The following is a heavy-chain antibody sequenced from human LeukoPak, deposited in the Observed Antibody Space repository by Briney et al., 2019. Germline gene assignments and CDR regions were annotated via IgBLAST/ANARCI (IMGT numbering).Heavy chain of an antibody. CDR2: INWNGGST. CDR3: ARDRAAMAGIPMDV. J-gene: IGHJ6*04. V-gene: IGHV3-20*04. Sequence: GGSLRLSCAASVFTFDDYGMSWVRQAPGKGLEWVSGINWNGGSTGYADSVKGRFTISRDNAKNSLYLQMNSLRAEDTALYYCARDRAAMAGIPMDVWGKGTTVTVSS. CDR1: VFTFDDYG. D-gene: IGHD5-18*01.